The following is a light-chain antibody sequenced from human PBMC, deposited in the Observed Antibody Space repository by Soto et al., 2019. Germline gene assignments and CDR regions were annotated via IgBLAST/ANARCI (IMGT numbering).Light chain of an antibody. Sequence: QSALTQPPSASGSPGQSVTISCTGTSSDVGGYNYVSWYQQHPGKAPKLMIYDVIKRPSGVPDRFSGSKSGNTASLTVSGLQAEDEADYYCSSYAGSNFYVFGTGTKVTVL. V-gene: IGLV2-8*01. CDR1: SSDVGGYNY. J-gene: IGLJ1*01. CDR3: SSYAGSNFYV. CDR2: DVI.